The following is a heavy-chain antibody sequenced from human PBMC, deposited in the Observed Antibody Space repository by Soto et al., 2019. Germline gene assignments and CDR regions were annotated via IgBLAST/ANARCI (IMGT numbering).Heavy chain of an antibody. CDR1: GYTFTSYG. Sequence: QVQLVQSGAEVKKPGASVKVSCKASGYTFTSYGISWVRQAPGQGLEWMGWISAYNGNTNYAQKLQGRVTMTTDTSTGTAYMELRSLRSDDTAVYYCARSYGDYDDPYYYYYGMDVWGQGTTVTVSS. D-gene: IGHD4-17*01. CDR3: ARSYGDYDDPYYYYYGMDV. CDR2: ISAYNGNT. J-gene: IGHJ6*02. V-gene: IGHV1-18*01.